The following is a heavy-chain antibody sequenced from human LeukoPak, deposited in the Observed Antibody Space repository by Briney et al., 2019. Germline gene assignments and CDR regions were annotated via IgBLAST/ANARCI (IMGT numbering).Heavy chain of an antibody. D-gene: IGHD6-19*01. V-gene: IGHV1-2*02. CDR2: INPNSGGT. J-gene: IGHJ5*02. Sequence: GASVKVSCKASGYTFTGYYMHWVRQAPGQGLEWMGWINPNSGGTNYAQKFQGRVTMTRDTSITTAYMELGRLRSDDTAVYYRARVVAGNWFDPWGQGTLVTVSS. CDR3: ARVVAGNWFDP. CDR1: GYTFTGYY.